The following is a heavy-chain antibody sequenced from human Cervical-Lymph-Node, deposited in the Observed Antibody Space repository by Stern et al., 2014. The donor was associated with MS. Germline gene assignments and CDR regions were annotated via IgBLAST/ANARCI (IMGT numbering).Heavy chain of an antibody. CDR3: ARVPPKYFPSHYYYCMDV. CDR1: GGSISSYY. CDR2: IYYSGST. V-gene: IGHV4-59*01. D-gene: IGHD3-10*01. Sequence: QVQLQESGPGLVKPSETLSLTCTVSGGSISSYYWSWIRQPPGKGLEWIGYIYYSGSTNYNPSLKSRVTISVGTSTNQLSLKLSSVTAADTAVISCARVPPKYFPSHYYYCMDVWGQGTTVTVSS. J-gene: IGHJ6*02.